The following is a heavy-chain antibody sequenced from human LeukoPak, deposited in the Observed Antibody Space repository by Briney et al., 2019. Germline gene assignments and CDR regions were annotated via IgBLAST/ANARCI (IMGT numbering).Heavy chain of an antibody. V-gene: IGHV3-20*04. CDR1: GFTFDDYG. J-gene: IGHJ6*03. D-gene: IGHD1-26*01. CDR2: INWNGGST. Sequence: GGSLRLSCAAPGFTFDDYGMSWVRQAPGKGLEWVSGINWNGGSTGYADSVKGRFTISRDNAKNSLYLQMNSLRAEDTALYYCARYSGSYYNRDYYYYMDVWGKGTTVTVSS. CDR3: ARYSGSYYNRDYYYYMDV.